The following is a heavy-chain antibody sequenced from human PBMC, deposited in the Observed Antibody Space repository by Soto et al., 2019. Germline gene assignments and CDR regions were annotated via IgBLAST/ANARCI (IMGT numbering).Heavy chain of an antibody. V-gene: IGHV4-59*08. J-gene: IGHJ5*01. CDR3: ARHGRYFDWLGS. D-gene: IGHD3-9*01. CDR1: GGSISSYY. CDR2: IYYSGST. Sequence: SETLSLTCTVSGGSISSYYWSWIRQPPGKGLEWIGYIYYSGSTNYNPSLKSRVTISVDTSKNQFSLKLSSVTAADTAVYYCARHGRYFDWLGSWGQGTLVTVSS.